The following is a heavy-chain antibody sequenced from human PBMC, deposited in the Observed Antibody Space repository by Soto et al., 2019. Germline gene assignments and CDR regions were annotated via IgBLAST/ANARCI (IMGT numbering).Heavy chain of an antibody. V-gene: IGHV1-69*13. CDR2: IIPIFGTA. CDR3: ARQGLGVAPQLVYYYYGMDV. D-gene: IGHD3-16*01. J-gene: IGHJ6*02. Sequence: ASVKVSCKASGGTFSSYAISWVRQAPGQGLEWMGGIIPIFGTANYAQKFQGRVTITADESTSTAYMELSSLRSEDTAVYYCARQGLGVAPQLVYYYYGMDVWGQGTTVTVSS. CDR1: GGTFSSYA.